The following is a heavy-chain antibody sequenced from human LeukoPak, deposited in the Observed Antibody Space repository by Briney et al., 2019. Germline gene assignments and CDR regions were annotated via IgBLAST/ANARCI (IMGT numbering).Heavy chain of an antibody. CDR1: GYTFTGYY. CDR2: INPNSGGT. V-gene: IGHV1-2*02. D-gene: IGHD6-19*01. Sequence: ASVKVSCKASGYTFTGYYMHWVRQAPGQGLEWMGWINPNSGGTNYAQKFQGRVTMTRDTSISTAHMELSRLRSDDTAVYYCARETYSSGWYGGGYWGQGTLVTVSS. J-gene: IGHJ4*02. CDR3: ARETYSSGWYGGGY.